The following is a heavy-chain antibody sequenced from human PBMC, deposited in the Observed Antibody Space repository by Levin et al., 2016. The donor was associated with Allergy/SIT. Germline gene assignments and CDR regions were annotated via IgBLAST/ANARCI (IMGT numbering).Heavy chain of an antibody. D-gene: IGHD3-22*01. J-gene: IGHJ3*02. CDR3: ARDLGNHYDSRGYQWPHAFDI. Sequence: SETLSLTCSVSGGSMINHFWSWIRQSPGKRLEWIGYVHGGGNTVYNPSLRSRVTISLDTSKNQFSLNLTSLTAADTAVYYCARDLGNHYDSRGYQWPHAFDIWGQGTMVTVSS. CDR2: VHGGGNT. V-gene: IGHV4-59*11. CDR1: GGSMINHF.